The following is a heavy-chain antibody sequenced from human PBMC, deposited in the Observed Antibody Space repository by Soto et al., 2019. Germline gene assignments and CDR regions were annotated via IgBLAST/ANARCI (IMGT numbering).Heavy chain of an antibody. V-gene: IGHV1-18*04. J-gene: IGHJ6*02. CDR1: GYTFTSYG. Sequence: ASVKVSCKASGYTFTSYGTSWVRQAPGQGLEWMGWISAYNGNTNYAQKLQGRVTMTTDTSTSTAYMELRSLRSDDTAVYYCAREGGYDFWSGYKGYYYGMDVWGQGTTVTVSS. CDR3: AREGGYDFWSGYKGYYYGMDV. CDR2: ISAYNGNT. D-gene: IGHD3-3*01.